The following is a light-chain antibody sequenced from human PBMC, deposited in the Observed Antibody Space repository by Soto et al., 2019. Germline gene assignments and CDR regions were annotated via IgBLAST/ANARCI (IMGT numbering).Light chain of an antibody. CDR2: DVN. V-gene: IGLV2-14*01. J-gene: IGLJ2*01. CDR1: SSDVGGYNY. Sequence: QSALTQPASVSGSPVQSITISCTGTSSDVGGYNYVSCYQQHPGKAPKLMIYDVNNRPSGVSNRFSGSKSDNTASLTISGLQAEDEADYYCCSYTSSNTVLFGGGTKLTVL. CDR3: CSYTSSNTVL.